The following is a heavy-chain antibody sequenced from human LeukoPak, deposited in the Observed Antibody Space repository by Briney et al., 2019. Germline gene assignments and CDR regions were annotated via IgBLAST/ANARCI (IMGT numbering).Heavy chain of an antibody. J-gene: IGHJ4*02. CDR1: GFAFDDYA. V-gene: IGHV3-9*01. Sequence: GGSLRLSCAASGFAFDDYAMHWVRQAPGKGLEWVSGISWNSGSIGYADSVKGRFTISRDNAKNSLYLQMNSLRAEDTALYYCAKGLSGDYDQGYFDYWGQGTLVTVSS. CDR3: AKGLSGDYDQGYFDY. D-gene: IGHD4-17*01. CDR2: ISWNSGSI.